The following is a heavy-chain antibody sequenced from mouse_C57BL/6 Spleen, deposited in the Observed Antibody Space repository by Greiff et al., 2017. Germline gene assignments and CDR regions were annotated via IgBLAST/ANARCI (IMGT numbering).Heavy chain of an antibody. D-gene: IGHD1-1*02. CDR2: ISDGGSYT. V-gene: IGHV5-4*01. Sequence: EVQLVESGGGLVKPGGSLKLSCAASGFTFSSYAMSWVRQTPEKRLEWVATISDGGSYTYYPDNVKGRFTISRDNAKNNLYLQMSHLKSEDTAMYYCARDYYPADYYAMGYRGQETSVTVSS. CDR1: GFTFSSYA. CDR3: ARDYYPADYYAMGY. J-gene: IGHJ4*01.